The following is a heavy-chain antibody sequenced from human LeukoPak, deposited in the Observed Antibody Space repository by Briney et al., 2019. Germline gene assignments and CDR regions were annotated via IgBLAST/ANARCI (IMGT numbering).Heavy chain of an antibody. CDR2: ISGSGGTT. J-gene: IGHJ4*02. Sequence: TGGSLRLSCEASGFTFSSYAMSWVRQAPGSGLEWVSAISGSGGTTYYADSVKGRFTISRDNSKNTLYLQVNSLRAEDTAVYYCAKYRSAWSFDYWGQGTLVTVSS. CDR1: GFTFSSYA. D-gene: IGHD6-13*01. V-gene: IGHV3-23*01. CDR3: AKYRSAWSFDY.